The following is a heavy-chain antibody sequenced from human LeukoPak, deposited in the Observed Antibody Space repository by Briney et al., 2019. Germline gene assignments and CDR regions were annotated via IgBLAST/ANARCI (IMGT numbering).Heavy chain of an antibody. J-gene: IGHJ4*02. CDR1: GFPFSSHW. D-gene: IGHD3-3*01. V-gene: IGHV3-7*01. Sequence: GGSLRLSCAASGFPFSSHWLSWFRQSPGRGLEWVAHINSDGSEKNYVDSVKGRFTISRDNANNSLYLQMNSLRAEDTAVYFCAKVGIRFLEQYYHDYWGQGTLVTVSS. CDR2: INSDGSEK. CDR3: AKVGIRFLEQYYHDY.